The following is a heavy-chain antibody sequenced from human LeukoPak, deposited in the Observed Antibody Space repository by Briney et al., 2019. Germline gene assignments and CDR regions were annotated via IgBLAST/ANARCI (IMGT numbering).Heavy chain of an antibody. CDR2: MNPDSGNT. D-gene: IGHD3-3*01. Sequence: ASVKVSCKASGYTFTSYDVHWVRQATGQGLEWMGWMNPDSGNTGYAQKFQGRVTMTRNTSISTAYMELSSLRSDDTAVYYCAVYDFWSRFSRHASDIWGLGTMATVSS. V-gene: IGHV1-8*01. CDR1: GYTFTSYD. J-gene: IGHJ3*02. CDR3: AVYDFWSRFSRHASDI.